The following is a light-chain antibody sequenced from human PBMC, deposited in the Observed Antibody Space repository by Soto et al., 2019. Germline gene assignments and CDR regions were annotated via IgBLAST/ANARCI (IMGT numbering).Light chain of an antibody. V-gene: IGKV2-30*01. CDR1: QSFAYSDGNTN. Sequence: DVVMTQSPLSLPVALGQPASISCRSMQSFAYSDGNTNLNWFLPRPGQSPRRRIYKFLNRDSGVPASFRGSGSGPDFTLKISRVEAEDVAVYYCMQGTHWPPTFGQGTKVEIK. CDR2: KFL. CDR3: MQGTHWPPT. J-gene: IGKJ1*01.